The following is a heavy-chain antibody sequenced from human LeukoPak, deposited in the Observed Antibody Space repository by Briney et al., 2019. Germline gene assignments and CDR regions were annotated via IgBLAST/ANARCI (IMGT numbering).Heavy chain of an antibody. V-gene: IGHV4-4*07. D-gene: IGHD3-22*01. Sequence: SETLSLTCTVSGGSMSRFYWDWIRQPAGKGLQWIGRIYTSGVTNYNPSLKSRVIMSVDTSKNQFSLKLSSVTAADTAVYYCAREWTSGDGSGYPYYFDYWGPGTLVTVSS. CDR2: IYTSGVT. CDR1: GGSMSRFY. CDR3: AREWTSGDGSGYPYYFDY. J-gene: IGHJ4*02.